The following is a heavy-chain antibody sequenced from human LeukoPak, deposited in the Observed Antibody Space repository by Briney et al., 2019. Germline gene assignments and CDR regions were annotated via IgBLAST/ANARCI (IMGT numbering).Heavy chain of an antibody. D-gene: IGHD5-18*01. J-gene: IGHJ6*02. V-gene: IGHV3-23*01. CDR3: ARVSGTIQIWPQPFGDGMAV. CDR1: GFIFSTYW. CDR2: ISGSGHKS. Sequence: PGGSLRLSCGASGFIFSTYWMSWVRQAPGKGLECVSAISGSGHKSYYADSVEGRFTVSRDNSRNTLFMQMNSLRAEDTAVYYCARVSGTIQIWPQPFGDGMAVWGQGTTVTVSS.